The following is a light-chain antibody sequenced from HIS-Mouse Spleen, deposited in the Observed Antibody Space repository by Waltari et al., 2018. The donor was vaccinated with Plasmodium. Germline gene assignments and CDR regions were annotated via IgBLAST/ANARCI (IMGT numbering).Light chain of an antibody. CDR3: QQYGSSPPYT. V-gene: IGKV3-20*01. J-gene: IGKJ2*01. CDR1: PSVSSSY. Sequence: ELVLTQSPGTLSLSPGERATLSSRASPSVSSSYLAWYQQKPGQAPRLLIYGASSRATGIPDRFSGSGSGTDFTLTISRLEPEDFAVYYCQQYGSSPPYTFGQGTKLEIK. CDR2: GAS.